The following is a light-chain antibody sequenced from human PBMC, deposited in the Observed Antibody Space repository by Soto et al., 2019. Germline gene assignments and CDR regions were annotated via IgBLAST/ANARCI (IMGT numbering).Light chain of an antibody. V-gene: IGKV1-33*01. CDR1: QDTSNY. J-gene: IGKJ4*01. CDR2: DAS. Sequence: DIQMNQSPSSLSASVGDRVPITCQASQDTSNYLNWYQQKPGKAPKLLIYDASNFETGVPSRFSGSGSGTDFTFTISSLQPEDIATYYFQQYDNLPLPFGGGTKVEIK. CDR3: QQYDNLPLP.